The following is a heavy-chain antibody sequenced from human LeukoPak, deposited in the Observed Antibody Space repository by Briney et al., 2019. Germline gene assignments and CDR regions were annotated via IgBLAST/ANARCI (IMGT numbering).Heavy chain of an antibody. D-gene: IGHD1-1*01. J-gene: IGHJ4*02. CDR1: GFTVDSIY. Sequence: GGSLRLSCAVSGFTVDSIYMSWVRQAPGKGLEWVSLIYSGGSTNYADSVKDRFTISRDNSKNTVYLQMNSLRAEDTAIYYCARVGGGTWYTAFDSWGQGTLVTVSS. V-gene: IGHV3-66*01. CDR2: IYSGGST. CDR3: ARVGGGTWYTAFDS.